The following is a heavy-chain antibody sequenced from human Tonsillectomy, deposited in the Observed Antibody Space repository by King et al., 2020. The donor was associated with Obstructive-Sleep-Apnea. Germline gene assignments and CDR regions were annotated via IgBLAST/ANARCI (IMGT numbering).Heavy chain of an antibody. Sequence: VQLVESGGGLVKPGVSLRLSCATSGFSFNNAWVSWVRQAPGKGLEWVGHIKGKTDGGTADYAAPVKGRFTISRDDSKHMLYLQMNSLKTEDSAVYYCTTDRGIPSAPLFDSWGQGTLVTVSS. CDR1: GFSFNNAW. J-gene: IGHJ4*02. CDR3: TTDRGIPSAPLFDS. V-gene: IGHV3-15*01. CDR2: IKGKTDGGTA.